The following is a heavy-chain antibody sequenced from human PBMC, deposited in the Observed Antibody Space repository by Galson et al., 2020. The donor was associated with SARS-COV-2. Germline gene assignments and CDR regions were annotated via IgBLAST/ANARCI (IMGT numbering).Heavy chain of an antibody. D-gene: IGHD1-26*01. J-gene: IGHJ3*02. CDR2: IYHSGST. V-gene: IGHV4-38-2*01. Sequence: SETLSLTCAVSGYSISSGYYWGWIRQPTGKGLEWIGSIYHSGSTYYNPSLKSRVTISVDTSKNQFSLKLSSVTAADTAVYYCARRGGSYAFDIWGQGTMVTVSS. CDR1: GYSISSGYY. CDR3: ARRGGSYAFDI.